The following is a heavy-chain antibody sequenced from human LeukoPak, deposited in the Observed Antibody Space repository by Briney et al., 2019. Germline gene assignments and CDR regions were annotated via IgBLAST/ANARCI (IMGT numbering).Heavy chain of an antibody. V-gene: IGHV4-39*01. CDR3: ARRHYYDSSGYYLDAFDI. CDR2: IYYSGST. D-gene: IGHD3-22*01. CDR1: GGSISSSSYY. J-gene: IGHJ3*02. Sequence: PSETLSLTCTVSGGSISSSSYYWGWIRQPPGKGLEWIGSIYYSGSTYYNPSLKSRVTISVDTSKNQFSLKLSSVTAADTAVYYCARRHYYDSSGYYLDAFDIWGQGTMVTVSS.